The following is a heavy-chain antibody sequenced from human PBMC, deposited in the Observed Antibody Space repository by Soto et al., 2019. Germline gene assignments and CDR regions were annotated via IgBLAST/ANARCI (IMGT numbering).Heavy chain of an antibody. V-gene: IGHV1-3*04. CDR1: GYTFTNYA. CDR2: INTGKGNT. D-gene: IGHD2-2*01. CDR3: ARAGDDCSAANCYVIDY. Sequence: ASVEVSCKXSGYTFTNYAMHWVRQAPGQRLEWMGWINTGKGNTKYSQKFQGRVTITRDTSASTAYMELSSLRSEDTAMYYCARAGDDCSAANCYVIDYWGQGTLVTVSS. J-gene: IGHJ4*02.